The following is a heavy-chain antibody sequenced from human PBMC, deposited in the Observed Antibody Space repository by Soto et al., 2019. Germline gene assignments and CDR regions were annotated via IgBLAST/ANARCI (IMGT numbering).Heavy chain of an antibody. CDR1: GFTFSSYA. V-gene: IGHV3-30-3*01. Sequence: GGSLRLSCAASGFTFSSYAMHWVRQAPGKGLEWVAVISYDGSNKYYADSVKGRFTISRDNSKNTLYLQMNSLRAEDTAVYYCARGPPKNYGFWSGPSDPWGQGTLVTVSS. CDR3: ARGPPKNYGFWSGPSDP. J-gene: IGHJ5*02. CDR2: ISYDGSNK. D-gene: IGHD3-3*01.